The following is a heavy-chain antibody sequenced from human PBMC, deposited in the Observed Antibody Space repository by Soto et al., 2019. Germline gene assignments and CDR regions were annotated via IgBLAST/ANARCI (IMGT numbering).Heavy chain of an antibody. CDR1: CWSFSCYD. Sequence: SETLSLRCALYCWSFSCYDWRWRRHPPGRGLEGIGEINHTYGNLENSFLKGRGTIAVDTSTNQFYLKLSSVTAAETAVYYRARGIGFLEGYLSYGMDVWGQGTTVTVSS. V-gene: IGHV4-34*01. CDR3: ARGIGFLEGYLSYGMDV. J-gene: IGHJ6*02. CDR2: INHTYGN. D-gene: IGHD3-3*01.